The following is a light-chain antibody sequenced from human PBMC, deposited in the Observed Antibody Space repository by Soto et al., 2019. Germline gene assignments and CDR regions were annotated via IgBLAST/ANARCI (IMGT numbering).Light chain of an antibody. Sequence: EVVLTQSPGTLSLSPGERATLSCRASQSVRSSYVAWYQQKPGQAPRLLIYGASSRATGIPDRFSGSGSGTDFTLALGRLEPEDFAVYYCQQYGISSFTFGPGTTVDIK. CDR3: QQYGISSFT. J-gene: IGKJ3*01. CDR1: QSVRSSY. V-gene: IGKV3-20*01. CDR2: GAS.